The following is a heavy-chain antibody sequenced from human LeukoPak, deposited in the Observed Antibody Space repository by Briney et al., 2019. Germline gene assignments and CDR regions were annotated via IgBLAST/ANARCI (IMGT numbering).Heavy chain of an antibody. CDR3: AAEGEMGRSFDY. V-gene: IGHV4-59*12. Sequence: SETLSLTCTVSGGSISSYYWSWIRQPPGKGLEWIGYIYYSGSTNYNPSLKSRVTISVDTSKNQFSLKLSSVTAADTAVYYCAAEGEMGRSFDYWGQGTLVTVSS. CDR2: IYYSGST. CDR1: GGSISSYY. D-gene: IGHD5-24*01. J-gene: IGHJ4*02.